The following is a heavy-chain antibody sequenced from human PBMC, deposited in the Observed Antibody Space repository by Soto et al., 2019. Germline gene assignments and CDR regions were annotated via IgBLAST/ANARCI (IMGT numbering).Heavy chain of an antibody. Sequence: GGSLRLSLAASGFTFSSYGMHWVRQAPGKGLEWVAVISYDGSNKYYADSVKGRFTISRDNSKNTLYLQMNSLRAEDTAVYYCHPQYGMDVWGQGTTVTVSS. J-gene: IGHJ6*02. CDR2: ISYDGSNK. CDR1: GFTFSSYG. V-gene: IGHV3-30*03. CDR3: HPQYGMDV.